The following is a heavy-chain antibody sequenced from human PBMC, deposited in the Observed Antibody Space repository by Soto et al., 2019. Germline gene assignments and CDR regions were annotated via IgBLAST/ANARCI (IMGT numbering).Heavy chain of an antibody. CDR3: ARSRVSGGRRCCSDI. D-gene: IGHD1-26*01. V-gene: IGHV4-34*01. J-gene: IGHJ3*02. CDR2: INHSGST. Sequence: QVQLQQWGAGLLKPSETLSLTCAVYGGSFSGYYWSWIRQPPGKGLEWIGDINHSGSTNYNPSLKSRVTISVDTSKHQFSLNLSSVTAADTAVYYCARSRVSGGRRCCSDIWGQGTMVTVSS. CDR1: GGSFSGYY.